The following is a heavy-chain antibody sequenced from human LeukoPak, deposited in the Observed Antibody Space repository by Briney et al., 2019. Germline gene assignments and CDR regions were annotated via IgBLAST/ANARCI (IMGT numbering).Heavy chain of an antibody. CDR1: GFTFSSYA. CDR2: IYSDGST. CDR3: AREGDSGGYYDY. Sequence: PGGSLRLSCAASGFTFSSYAMSWVRQAPGKGLEWVSVIYSDGSTYYADSVKGRFSISRDTAKNMLYLQMNSLRVEDTAEYYCAREGDSGGYYDYWGQGTLVTVSS. V-gene: IGHV3-53*01. J-gene: IGHJ4*02. D-gene: IGHD3-22*01.